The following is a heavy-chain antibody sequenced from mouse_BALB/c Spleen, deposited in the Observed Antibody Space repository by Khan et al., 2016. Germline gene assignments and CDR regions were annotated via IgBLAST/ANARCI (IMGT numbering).Heavy chain of an antibody. Sequence: QVQLKQSGAELVKPGASVKLSCKASGYTFTEYIIHWVKQRSGQGLEWIGWFYPGSGSIKYNEKFKDKATLTADKSSSTVYMELSRLTSEDSAVYFCARHEAATATYYYAMDDWGQGTSVTVSS. D-gene: IGHD1-2*01. V-gene: IGHV1-62-2*01. CDR1: GYTFTEYI. CDR3: ARHEAATATYYYAMDD. J-gene: IGHJ4*01. CDR2: FYPGSGSI.